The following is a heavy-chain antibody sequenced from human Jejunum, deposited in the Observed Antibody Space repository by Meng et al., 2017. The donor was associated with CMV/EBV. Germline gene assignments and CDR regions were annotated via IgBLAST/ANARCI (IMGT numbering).Heavy chain of an antibody. CDR3: VRDTSSWP. CDR1: GFSFSSHA. CDR2: IKSDGGT. J-gene: IGHJ5*02. Sequence: LRLSCEASGFSFSSHAMSWVRQAPGKGLEWVSRIKSDGGTTYADFVKGRFTISRDNAKNTLYLQMNSLRPDDTAVYYCVRDTSSWPWGQGTLVTVSS. D-gene: IGHD6-13*01. V-gene: IGHV3-74*01.